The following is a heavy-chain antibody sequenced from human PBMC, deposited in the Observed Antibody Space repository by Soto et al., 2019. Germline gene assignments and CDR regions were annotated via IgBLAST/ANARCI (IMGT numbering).Heavy chain of an antibody. J-gene: IGHJ6*02. D-gene: IGHD1-1*01. CDR1: GVSLNPADTW. Sequence: QVQLQESGSGLVKPSQSLSLTCTVSGVSLNPADTWGGWIRQSPGKGLEFIGYYHSGGSTYYDASFRSRVIISADTSNSQFSLKLSSVTVADTAVYFCVRSRQMESGNDYGLDVWGQGTTVTVSS. CDR2: YHSGGST. CDR3: VRSRQMESGNDYGLDV. V-gene: IGHV4-30-4*01.